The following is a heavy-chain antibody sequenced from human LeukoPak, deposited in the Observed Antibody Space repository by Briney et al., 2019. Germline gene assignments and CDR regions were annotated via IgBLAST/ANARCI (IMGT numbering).Heavy chain of an antibody. D-gene: IGHD4-11*01. CDR3: ARSVTTGVYYFDY. J-gene: IGHJ4*02. V-gene: IGHV1-69*01. CDR1: GGTFSSYA. CDR2: IIPIFGTA. Sequence: SVKVSCKASGGTFSSYAISWVRQAPGQGLEWMGGIIPIFGTANYAQKFQGRVTINADESTSTAYMELSSLRSEDTAVYYCARSVTTGVYYFDYWGQGTLVTVSS.